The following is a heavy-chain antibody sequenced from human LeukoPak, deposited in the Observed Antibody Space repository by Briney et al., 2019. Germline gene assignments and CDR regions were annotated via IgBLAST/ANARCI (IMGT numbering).Heavy chain of an antibody. CDR3: ARAVPDYYDSSGYSTDYFDY. CDR1: EFTFSKYT. V-gene: IGHV3-21*01. Sequence: GGSLRLSCADSEFTFSKYTMNWVRQALGEGLEWISSISSSSSNIYYADSVKGRFTISRDNAKNSLYLQMNSLRVEDTAVYYCARAVPDYYDSSGYSTDYFDYWGQGTLVTVSS. D-gene: IGHD3-22*01. J-gene: IGHJ4*02. CDR2: ISSSSSNI.